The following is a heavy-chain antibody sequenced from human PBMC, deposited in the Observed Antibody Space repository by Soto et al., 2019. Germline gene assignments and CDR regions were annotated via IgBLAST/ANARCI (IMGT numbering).Heavy chain of an antibody. J-gene: IGHJ6*02. CDR1: GDSVSSNSAA. V-gene: IGHV6-1*01. Sequence: SQTLSLTCAISGDSVSSNSAAWNWIRQSPSRGLEWLGRTYYRSKWYNDYAVSVKSRITINPDTSKNQFSLQLNSVTPEDTAVYYCARDGNCISTSCLYYYYYYGMDVWGQGTTVTVSS. CDR3: ARDGNCISTSCLYYYYYYGMDV. D-gene: IGHD2-2*01. CDR2: TYYRSKWYN.